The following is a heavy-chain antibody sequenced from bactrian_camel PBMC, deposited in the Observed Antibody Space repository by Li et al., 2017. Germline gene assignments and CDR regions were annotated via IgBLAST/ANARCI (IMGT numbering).Heavy chain of an antibody. D-gene: IGHD3*01. CDR2: IMVLGATT. V-gene: IGHV3S54*01. Sequence: VQLVESGGDSVQRGGSLKLSCEASGITEGTNFIGWFRQAPGEQREGVASIMVLGATTYYADSVKGRFTISQDNAKNMVYLQVNSLKAEDTAMYYCAAGWSFGVGTLLRRHVNYWGQGTQVTVS. CDR3: AAGWSFGVGTLLRRHVNY. CDR1: GITEGTNF. J-gene: IGHJ4*01.